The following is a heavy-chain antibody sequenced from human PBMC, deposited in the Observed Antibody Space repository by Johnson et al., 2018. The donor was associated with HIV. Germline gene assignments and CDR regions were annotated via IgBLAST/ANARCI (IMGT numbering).Heavy chain of an antibody. D-gene: IGHD1-26*01. CDR2: IKSESDGGAT. Sequence: VQLVESGGGVVQPGGSLRLSCAASGFTFSSNYMSWVRQAPGKGLEWIARIKSESDGGATDYSVPVRGRFTVSRDDSKNTLYLQMNSLKTEDTSLYYCARVKGATNALDIWGPGTLVTVSS. J-gene: IGHJ3*02. CDR3: ARVKGATNALDI. V-gene: IGHV3-15*01. CDR1: GFTFSSNY.